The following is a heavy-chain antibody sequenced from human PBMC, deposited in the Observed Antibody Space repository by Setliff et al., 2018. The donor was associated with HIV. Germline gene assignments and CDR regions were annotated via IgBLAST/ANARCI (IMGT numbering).Heavy chain of an antibody. D-gene: IGHD3-10*01. CDR1: GFTFGDYA. CDR3: SRSLGSYFDRAGYLRYFDY. CDR2: IRSKVYGGTT. V-gene: IGHV3-49*03. J-gene: IGHJ4*02. Sequence: SLRLSCLTSGFTFGDYALSWFRQAPGKGLEWVAFIRSKVYGGTTEYAASVKGRFAILRDDSTSIAYLQMNSLKTEDTGVYYCSRSLGSYFDRAGYLRYFDYWGQGTQVTVSS.